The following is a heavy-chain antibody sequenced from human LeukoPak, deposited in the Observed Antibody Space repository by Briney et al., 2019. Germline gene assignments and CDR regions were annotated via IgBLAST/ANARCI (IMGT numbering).Heavy chain of an antibody. V-gene: IGHV3-30-3*01. CDR3: ARRNYYDSSGYIDY. Sequence: GRSLRLSCAASGFTFSSYAMHWVRQAPGKGLEWVAVISYDGSNKYYADSVKGRFTISRDNSKNTLYLQMNSLRAEDTAVYYCARRNYYDSSGYIDYWGQGTLVTVSS. J-gene: IGHJ4*02. CDR1: GFTFSSYA. D-gene: IGHD3-22*01. CDR2: ISYDGSNK.